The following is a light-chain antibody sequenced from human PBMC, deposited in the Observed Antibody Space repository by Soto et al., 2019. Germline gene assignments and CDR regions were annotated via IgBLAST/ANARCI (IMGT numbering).Light chain of an antibody. CDR3: QQYESYSPWP. Sequence: DIQMTQSPSALSASVGDRATITCRASQSISSWLAWYQQKPGKAPKLLIYDASTLQSGVPSRYSGSGSGTEFTLTISNLQPDDFATYYCQQYESYSPWPFGQGTKVDIK. V-gene: IGKV1-5*01. CDR2: DAS. J-gene: IGKJ1*01. CDR1: QSISSW.